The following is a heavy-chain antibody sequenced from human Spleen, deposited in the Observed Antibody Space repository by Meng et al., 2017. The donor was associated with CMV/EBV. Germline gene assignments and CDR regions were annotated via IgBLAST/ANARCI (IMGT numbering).Heavy chain of an antibody. D-gene: IGHD2-15*01. J-gene: IGHJ4*02. CDR3: ASGKAKDFRFDY. CDR2: ISYDGSNK. CDR1: GFTFSSYA. V-gene: IGHV3-30-3*01. Sequence: QVPLVEAGGGVVQPGRSLRLSCAASGFTFSSYAMHWVRQAPGKGLEWVAVISYDGSNKYYADSMKGRFTISRDNSKNTLYLQMNSLRAEDTAVYYCASGKAKDFRFDYWGQGTLVTVSS.